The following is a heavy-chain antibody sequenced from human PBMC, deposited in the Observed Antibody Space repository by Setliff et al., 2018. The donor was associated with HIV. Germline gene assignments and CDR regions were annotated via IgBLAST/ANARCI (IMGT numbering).Heavy chain of an antibody. CDR1: GYTFTGYY. CDR3: ARAPKRVYYYGSGTYLHYAFDL. Sequence: ASVKVSCKASGYTFTGYYVHWVRQAPGQGLEWMGWISAYNGNTNYAQKLQGRVTITTDTSTSTAYMELRNLRSDDTAVYDCARAPKRVYYYGSGTYLHYAFDLWGQGTMVTVSS. CDR2: ISAYNGNT. V-gene: IGHV1-18*04. J-gene: IGHJ3*01. D-gene: IGHD3-10*01.